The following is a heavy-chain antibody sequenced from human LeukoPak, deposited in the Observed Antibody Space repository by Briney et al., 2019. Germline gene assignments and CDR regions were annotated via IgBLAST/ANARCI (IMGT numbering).Heavy chain of an antibody. Sequence: GGSLRLSCAASGFTFSDYYMSWIRQAPGKGLEWVSYISSSGRTIYYADSVKGRFTISRDNAKNSLYLQMNSLRAEDTAVYYCVRGSYSSGWLGTFDYWGQGTLVTVSS. V-gene: IGHV3-11*04. CDR3: VRGSYSSGWLGTFDY. CDR2: ISSSGRTI. CDR1: GFTFSDYY. D-gene: IGHD6-19*01. J-gene: IGHJ4*02.